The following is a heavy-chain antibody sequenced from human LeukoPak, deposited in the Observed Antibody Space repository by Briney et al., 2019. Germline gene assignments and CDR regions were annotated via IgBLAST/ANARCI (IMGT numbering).Heavy chain of an antibody. CDR2: IFSSGST. V-gene: IGHV4-61*02. CDR1: GGSISSGNYY. Sequence: PSETLSLTCTVSGGSISSGNYYWSWIRQPAGKGLEWVGRIFSSGSTNYNPSLESRVTLSMDTSKNQFSLRLASVTAADTAVYYCASAPMVTTFYFDYWGQGTLVTVSS. J-gene: IGHJ4*02. D-gene: IGHD4-17*01. CDR3: ASAPMVTTFYFDY.